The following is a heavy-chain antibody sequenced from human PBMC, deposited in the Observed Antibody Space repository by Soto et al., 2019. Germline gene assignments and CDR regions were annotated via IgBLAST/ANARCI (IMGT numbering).Heavy chain of an antibody. V-gene: IGHV3-23*01. Sequence: EVQLLESGGGLVQPGGSLRLSCAASGFTFSSYAMSWVRQAPGKGLEWVSTTSSSGGSTYYADSVKGRFTISRDNSKNTFYLQMNSLRAEDMAVYYCVKDGGYGSGSYYSDDWGQGTLVTVSS. CDR2: TSSSGGST. CDR3: VKDGGYGSGSYYSDD. J-gene: IGHJ4*02. CDR1: GFTFSSYA. D-gene: IGHD3-10*01.